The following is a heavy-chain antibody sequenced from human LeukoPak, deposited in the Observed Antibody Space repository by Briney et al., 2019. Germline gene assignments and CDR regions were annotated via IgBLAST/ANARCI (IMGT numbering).Heavy chain of an antibody. D-gene: IGHD3-22*01. Sequence: ASVQVSCKVSGYTLTELSMHWVRPAPGQGLEWMGWINPNSGGTNYSQKFQGRVTMTRDTSISTAYMELSRLRSDDTAVYYCARDWYYDSSGYYSLGDAFDIWGQGTMVTVSS. CDR3: ARDWYYDSSGYYSLGDAFDI. CDR2: INPNSGGT. J-gene: IGHJ3*02. V-gene: IGHV1-2*02. CDR1: GYTLTELS.